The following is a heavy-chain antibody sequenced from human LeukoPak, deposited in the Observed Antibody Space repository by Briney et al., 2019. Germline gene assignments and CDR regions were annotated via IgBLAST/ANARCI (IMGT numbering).Heavy chain of an antibody. J-gene: IGHJ4*02. CDR3: AKTRLSTGWAYNDY. CDR1: GFTFVNYA. CDR2: VVGGGSTT. D-gene: IGHD2-8*02. V-gene: IGHV3-23*01. Sequence: PGGSLRLSCAASGFTFVNYAMSWVRRAPGKGLEWVSAVVGGGSTTFYADSVKGRFTISRDNSRNTVYPRINSLRAEDTAVYYCAKTRLSTGWAYNDYWGQGTLVTVSS.